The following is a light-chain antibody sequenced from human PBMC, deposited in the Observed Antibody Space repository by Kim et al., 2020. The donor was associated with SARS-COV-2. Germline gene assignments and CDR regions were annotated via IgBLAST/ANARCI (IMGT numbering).Light chain of an antibody. J-gene: IGLJ2*01. Sequence: GQSTTLAAPETNRDVDSYGFVSCYHQHPGKAPELIIFDVFNRPSGVSHRFSGSNSANTASLTISGLQAEDEADYYCSSYTTSSTIVFGGGTKVTVL. V-gene: IGLV2-14*03. CDR2: DVF. CDR1: NRDVDSYGF. CDR3: SSYTTSSTIV.